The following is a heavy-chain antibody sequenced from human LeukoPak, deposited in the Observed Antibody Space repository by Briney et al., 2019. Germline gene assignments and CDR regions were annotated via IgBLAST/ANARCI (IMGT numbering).Heavy chain of an antibody. J-gene: IGHJ4*02. V-gene: IGHV3-9*01. CDR3: AKEWNYYDSSGYLAY. Sequence: GRSLRLSCAASGFTFDDYAMHWVRQAPGKGLEWVSGISWNSGSIGYADSVKGRFTISRDNSKNTLYLQMNSLRAEDTAVYYCAKEWNYYDSSGYLAYWGQGTLVTVSS. CDR2: ISWNSGSI. D-gene: IGHD3-22*01. CDR1: GFTFDDYA.